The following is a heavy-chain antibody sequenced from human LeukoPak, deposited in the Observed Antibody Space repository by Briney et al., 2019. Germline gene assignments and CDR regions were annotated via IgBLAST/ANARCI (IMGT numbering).Heavy chain of an antibody. V-gene: IGHV1-46*01. CDR1: GYTFTSFY. Sequence: GASVMVSCKASGYTFTSFYIHWVRQAPGQGLEWMAIINPSGGTTRYAQKFQGRVTMTRDTSTSTVYMELSSLRSEDTAVYYCARDARPSYDTSGYYFPGDYWGQGTLVTVSS. CDR2: INPSGGTT. CDR3: ARDARPSYDTSGYYFPGDY. D-gene: IGHD3-22*01. J-gene: IGHJ4*02.